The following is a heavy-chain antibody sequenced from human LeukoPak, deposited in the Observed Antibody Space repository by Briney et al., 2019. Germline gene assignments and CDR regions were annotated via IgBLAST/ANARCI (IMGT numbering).Heavy chain of an antibody. V-gene: IGHV4-31*03. D-gene: IGHD6-25*01. CDR2: IYYSGST. J-gene: IGHJ5*02. CDR1: GGSISSGGYY. Sequence: SQTLSLTCTVSGGSISSGGYYWSWIRQHPGKGLEWIGYIYYSGSTYYNPSLKSRVTISVDTSKNQFSLKLSSVTAADTAVYYRARIPARSNWFDPWGQGTLVTVSS. CDR3: ARIPARSNWFDP.